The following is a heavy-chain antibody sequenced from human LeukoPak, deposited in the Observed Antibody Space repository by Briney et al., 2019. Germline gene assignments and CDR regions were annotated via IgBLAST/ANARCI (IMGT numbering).Heavy chain of an antibody. J-gene: IGHJ4*02. V-gene: IGHV3-33*03. CDR2: IWFDGDKK. D-gene: IGHD3-10*01. CDR1: GFTFSGYG. Sequence: PGGSLRLSCAASGFTFSGYGFHWVRQAPGKGLEWVAVIWFDGDKKFYADSVKGRFTISRDNSKNTVYLQMDSLRAEDTAVYYCAKVFEVRGARRPKDYWGQGTLVIVSS. CDR3: AKVFEVRGARRPKDY.